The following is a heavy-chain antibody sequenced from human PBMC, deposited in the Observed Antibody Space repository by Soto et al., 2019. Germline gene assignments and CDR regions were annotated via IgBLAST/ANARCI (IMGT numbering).Heavy chain of an antibody. CDR1: GFSVSARGVG. CDR3: AHYPWGAAPDY. V-gene: IGHV2-5*01. CDR2: IYWNDDK. D-gene: IGHD3-16*01. Sequence: QITLKESGPTLVKPTQTLTLTCALSGFSVSARGVGVGWIRQPPGKALEWLAIIYWNDDKLYRPSLQSRLTITKDTSKNQVVLTMTNMDPVDTATYYCAHYPWGAAPDYWGQGTPVTVSS. J-gene: IGHJ4*02.